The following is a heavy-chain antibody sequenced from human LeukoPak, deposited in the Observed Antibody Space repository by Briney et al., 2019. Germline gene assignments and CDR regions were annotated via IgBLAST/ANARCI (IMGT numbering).Heavy chain of an antibody. CDR3: ARERGRSYGSVPYYYFYMDV. D-gene: IGHD5-18*01. CDR2: IYYSGST. CDR1: GGSMSSYY. V-gene: IGHV4-59*01. Sequence: SGTLSLTCTVSGGSMSSYYWSWIRQPPGKGLEWIGYIYYSGSTKYNPSLKSRVTISVDTSKNQFSLKLSSVTAADTAVYYCARERGRSYGSVPYYYFYMDVWGKGTTVTVSS. J-gene: IGHJ6*03.